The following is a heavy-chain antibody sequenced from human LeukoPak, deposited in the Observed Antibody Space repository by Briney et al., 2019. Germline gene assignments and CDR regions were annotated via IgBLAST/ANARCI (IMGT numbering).Heavy chain of an antibody. CDR1: GGSISSSSYY. V-gene: IGHV4-39*01. CDR3: ARHSAGSFDP. Sequence: SETLSLTCTVSGGSISSSSYYWGWIRQPPGKGLEWIGSIYYSGGTYYNPSLKSRVTISVDTSKNQFSLKLSSVTAADTAVYYCARHSAGSFDPWGQGTLVTVSS. CDR2: IYYSGGT. J-gene: IGHJ5*02. D-gene: IGHD6-19*01.